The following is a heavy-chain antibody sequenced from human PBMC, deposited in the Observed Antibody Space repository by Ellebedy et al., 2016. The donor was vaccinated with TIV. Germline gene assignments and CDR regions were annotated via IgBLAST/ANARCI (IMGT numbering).Heavy chain of an antibody. V-gene: IGHV3-48*04. Sequence: GESLKISCAASGFTFSSCSMNWVRQAPGKGLEWVSHISSRDPTIYYADSVKGRFTVSRDSATNRLYLQMNSLRVEDTAMYYCVREAAGFDPWGQGTPVTVSS. CDR3: VREAAGFDP. J-gene: IGHJ5*02. CDR2: ISSRDPTI. D-gene: IGHD2-15*01. CDR1: GFTFSSCS.